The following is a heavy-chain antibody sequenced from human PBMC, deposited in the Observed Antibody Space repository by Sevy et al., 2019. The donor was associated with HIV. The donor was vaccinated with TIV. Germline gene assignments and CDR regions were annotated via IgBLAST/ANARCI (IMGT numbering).Heavy chain of an antibody. V-gene: IGHV1-24*01. J-gene: IGHJ4*02. CDR3: ATTKDYYDGSGYPFDY. CDR1: GYTLTELS. D-gene: IGHD3-22*01. Sequence: ASVKVSCKVSGYTLTELSMHWVRQAPGKGLEWMGSFDPEDGETIYQQKFQGRVTLTEDTSTDTAYMELSSLRSEDTAGYYCATTKDYYDGSGYPFDYWGQGTLVTVSS. CDR2: FDPEDGET.